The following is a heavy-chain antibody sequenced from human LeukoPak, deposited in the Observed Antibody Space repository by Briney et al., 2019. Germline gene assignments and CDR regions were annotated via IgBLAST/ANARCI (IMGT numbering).Heavy chain of an antibody. CDR1: GFTFSNYW. D-gene: IGHD3-10*01. Sequence: GGSLRLSCAASGFTFSNYWMAWVRQAPGKGLEWVANIKEDGSEKYYVDSVKGRFTISRDNAKNSLYLQMSSLRVEDTAVYYCAREGESGINGWGRFDPWGQGTLVTVSS. J-gene: IGHJ5*02. CDR3: AREGESGINGWGRFDP. V-gene: IGHV3-7*01. CDR2: IKEDGSEK.